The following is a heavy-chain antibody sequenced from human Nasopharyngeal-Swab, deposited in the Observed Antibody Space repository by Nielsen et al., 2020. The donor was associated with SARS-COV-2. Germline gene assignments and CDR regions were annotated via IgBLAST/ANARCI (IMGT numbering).Heavy chain of an antibody. V-gene: IGHV3-23*01. D-gene: IGHD2-21*01. J-gene: IGHJ6*02. CDR3: AKAPYLRGLDV. CDR2: ISGGGGST. Sequence: GESLKISCAASGFTFRSYAMGWVRQAPGKGLEWVSGISGGGGSTYYADSVKGRFTISRDNYNSKNTVDLQTNSLRVEDTAVYYCAKAPYLRGLDVWGQGTTVTVSS. CDR1: GFTFRSYA.